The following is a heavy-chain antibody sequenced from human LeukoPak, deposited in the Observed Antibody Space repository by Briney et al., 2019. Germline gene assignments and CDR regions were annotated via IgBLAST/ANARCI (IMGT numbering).Heavy chain of an antibody. V-gene: IGHV1-69*05. Sequence: SVKVSCKASGGTFSSYAISWVRQAPGQGLEWMGGIIPIFGTANYAQKFQGRVTITTDESTSTAYMELSSLRSEDTAVYYCAGGNPSYSRAGVGYYMDVWGKGTTVTVSS. CDR1: GGTFSSYA. CDR2: IIPIFGTA. J-gene: IGHJ6*03. D-gene: IGHD4-23*01. CDR3: AGGNPSYSRAGVGYYMDV.